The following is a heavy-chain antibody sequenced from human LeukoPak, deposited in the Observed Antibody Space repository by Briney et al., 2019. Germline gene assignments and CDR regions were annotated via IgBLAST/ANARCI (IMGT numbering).Heavy chain of an antibody. CDR3: ARDPTEDTAMVTLWFHWFDP. J-gene: IGHJ5*02. CDR2: INPSGGST. Sequence: GASVKVSCKASGYTFTSYYMHWVRQAPGQGLEWMGIINPSGGSTSYAQKFQGRVTMTRDTSTSTVYMELSSLRSEDTAVYYCARDPTEDTAMVTLWFHWFDPWGQGTLVTVSS. D-gene: IGHD5-18*01. CDR1: GYTFTSYY. V-gene: IGHV1-46*01.